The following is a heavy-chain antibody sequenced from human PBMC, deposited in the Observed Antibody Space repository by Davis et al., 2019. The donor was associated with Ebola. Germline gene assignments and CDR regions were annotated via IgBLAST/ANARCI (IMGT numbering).Heavy chain of an antibody. V-gene: IGHV1-18*01. J-gene: IGHJ4*02. D-gene: IGHD6-19*01. CDR2: ISTYNGNT. CDR1: GYSFTDDG. CDR3: ARGILGQWLVS. Sequence: AASVKVSCKASGYSFTDDGISWVRQAPGQGLEWMGWISTYNGNTNYAQKVQGRITMTTDTSTSTAYMELRSLRSDDTAVYYCARGILGQWLVSWGQGTLVTVSS.